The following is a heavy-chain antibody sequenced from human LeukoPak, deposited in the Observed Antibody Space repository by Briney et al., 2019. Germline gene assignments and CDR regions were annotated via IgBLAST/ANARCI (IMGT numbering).Heavy chain of an antibody. J-gene: IGHJ4*02. V-gene: IGHV3-74*01. CDR3: ARGPHYYGSGSYPPDY. CDR1: GFTFNSYW. D-gene: IGHD3-10*01. Sequence: GGSLRLSCAASGFTFNSYWMHWVRQAPGKGLVWVSRINSDGSSTSYADSVKGRFTISRDNAKNTLYLQMNSLRAEDTAVYYCARGPHYYGSGSYPPDYWGQGTLVTVSS. CDR2: INSDGSST.